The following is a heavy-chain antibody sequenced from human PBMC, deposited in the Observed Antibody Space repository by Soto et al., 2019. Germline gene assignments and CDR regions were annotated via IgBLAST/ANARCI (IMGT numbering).Heavy chain of an antibody. V-gene: IGHV3-30*18. J-gene: IGHJ3*02. CDR3: AKDNGSGCDWLRVGDASDI. D-gene: IGHD5-12*01. CDR2: ISYDGSNK. CDR1: GFTFSSYG. Sequence: QVQLVESGGGVVQPGRSLRLSCAASGFTFSSYGMHWVRQAPGKGLEWVAVISYDGSNKYYADSVKGRLTISRDNSKNTLYLKMNRLRGEDTGVYYCAKDNGSGCDWLRVGDASDIWGQGTMVTVSS.